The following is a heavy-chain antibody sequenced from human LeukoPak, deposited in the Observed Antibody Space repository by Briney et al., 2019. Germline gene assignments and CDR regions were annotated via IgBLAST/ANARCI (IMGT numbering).Heavy chain of an antibody. Sequence: SVKVSCKASGGTFSSYAISLVRQAPGQGLEWMGGIIPIFGTANYAQKFQGRVTITADESTSTAYMELSSLRSEDTAVYYCARDRLRFLEWTPPNAFDIWGQGTMVTVSS. CDR2: IIPIFGTA. CDR3: ARDRLRFLEWTPPNAFDI. D-gene: IGHD3-3*01. CDR1: GGTFSSYA. J-gene: IGHJ3*02. V-gene: IGHV1-69*01.